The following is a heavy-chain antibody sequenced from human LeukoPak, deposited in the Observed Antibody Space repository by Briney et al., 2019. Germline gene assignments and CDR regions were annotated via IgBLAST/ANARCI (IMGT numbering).Heavy chain of an antibody. CDR3: ARAPNDGDYYFDY. J-gene: IGHJ4*02. CDR1: GFTFSTYT. D-gene: IGHD4-17*01. Sequence: PGGSLRLSCTGSGFTFSTYTMNWVRQAPGKGLEWVASIGSTSSNINYADSVEGRFTISRDNAKNSLYLQMNSLRAEDTAVYYCARAPNDGDYYFDYWGQGTLVTVSS. CDR2: IGSTSSNI. V-gene: IGHV3-48*01.